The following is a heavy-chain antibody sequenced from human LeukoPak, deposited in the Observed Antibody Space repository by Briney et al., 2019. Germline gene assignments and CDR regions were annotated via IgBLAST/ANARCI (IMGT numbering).Heavy chain of an antibody. J-gene: IGHJ4*02. Sequence: GGSLRLSCAASGFTFSSYSMNWVRQAPGKGLKWVSSISSSSSYIYYADSVKGQFTISRDNAKNSLYLQMNSLRAEDTAVYYCARVGDDSSGYYYWYFDYWGQGTLVTVSS. V-gene: IGHV3-21*04. CDR2: ISSSSSYI. D-gene: IGHD3-22*01. CDR1: GFTFSSYS. CDR3: ARVGDDSSGYYYWYFDY.